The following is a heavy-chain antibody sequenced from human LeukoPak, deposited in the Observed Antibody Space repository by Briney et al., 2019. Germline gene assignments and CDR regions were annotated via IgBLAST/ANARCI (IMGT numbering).Heavy chain of an antibody. CDR3: ARRGIAAAGTDLDASDI. CDR2: IYPGDSDT. V-gene: IGHV5-51*01. J-gene: IGHJ3*02. Sequence: GESLKISCKGSGYSFTSYWIGWVRQMPGKGLEWMGIIYPGDSDTRYSPSFQGQVTISADKSISTAYLQWSSLKASDTAMYYCARRGIAAAGTDLDASDIWGQGTMVTVSS. D-gene: IGHD6-13*01. CDR1: GYSFTSYW.